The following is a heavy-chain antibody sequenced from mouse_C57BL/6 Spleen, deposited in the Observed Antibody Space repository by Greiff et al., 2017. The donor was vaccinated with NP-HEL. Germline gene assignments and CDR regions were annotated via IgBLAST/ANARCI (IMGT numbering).Heavy chain of an antibody. V-gene: IGHV2-5*01. J-gene: IGHJ4*01. CDR3: ALHDGYSHYAMDY. Sequence: VMLVESGPGLVQPSQSLSITCTVSGFSLTSYGVHWVRQSPGKGLEWLGVIWRGGSTDYNAAFMSRLSITKDNSKSQVFFKMTSLQADDTAIYYCALHDGYSHYAMDYWGQGTSVTVSS. CDR1: GFSLTSYG. D-gene: IGHD2-3*01. CDR2: IWRGGST.